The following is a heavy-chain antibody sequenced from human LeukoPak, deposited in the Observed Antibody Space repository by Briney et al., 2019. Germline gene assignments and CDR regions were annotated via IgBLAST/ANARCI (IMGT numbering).Heavy chain of an antibody. J-gene: IGHJ5*02. CDR1: GYTFAGYY. V-gene: IGHV1-2*06. CDR2: INPNSGGT. Sequence: ASVKVSCKASGYTFAGYYMHWVRQAPGQGLEWMGRINPNSGGTNYAQKFQGRVTMTRDTSISTAYMELSRLRSDDTAVYYCARDPVPLGYCSGGSCYTQFDPWGQGTLVTVSS. CDR3: ARDPVPLGYCSGGSCYTQFDP. D-gene: IGHD2-15*01.